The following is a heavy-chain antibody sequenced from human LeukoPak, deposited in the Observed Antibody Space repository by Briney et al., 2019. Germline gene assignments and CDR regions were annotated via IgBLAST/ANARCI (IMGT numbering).Heavy chain of an antibody. Sequence: SETLSLTCAVSGVSFSGYYWSWIRQPPGKGLEWIGEIDHSGSTNYNPSLKSRVTISVDTSKNQFPLKLSSVTAADTAVYYCASSGGATGWFDPWGQGTLVTVSA. J-gene: IGHJ5*02. CDR1: GVSFSGYY. D-gene: IGHD1-26*01. CDR2: IDHSGST. CDR3: ASSGGATGWFDP. V-gene: IGHV4-34*01.